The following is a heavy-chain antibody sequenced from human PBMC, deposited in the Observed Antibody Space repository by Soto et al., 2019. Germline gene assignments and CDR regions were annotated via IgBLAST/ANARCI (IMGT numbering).Heavy chain of an antibody. CDR3: ARRGADDYGDYRY. D-gene: IGHD4-17*01. J-gene: IGHJ4*02. V-gene: IGHV4-39*01. Sequence: SETLSLTCTVSGGSISSSSYYWGWIRQPPGKGLEWIGSIYYSGSTYYNPSLKSRVTISVDTSKNQFSLKLSSVTAADTAVYYCARRGADDYGDYRYWGQGTLVTVSS. CDR2: IYYSGST. CDR1: GGSISSSSYY.